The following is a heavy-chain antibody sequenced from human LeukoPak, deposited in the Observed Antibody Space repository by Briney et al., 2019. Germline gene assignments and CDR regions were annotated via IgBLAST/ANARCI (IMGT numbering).Heavy chain of an antibody. CDR2: INHSGST. Sequence: SETLSLTCAVYGSSFSGYSWSWIRQSPGKGLEWIGEINHSGSTNYNPSLKGRGTVSADTSKTQFSLELSSVTAADTAVYYCARGLKWDFVEARLWNYWGQGTLVTVSS. D-gene: IGHD1-26*01. CDR1: GSSFSGYS. J-gene: IGHJ4*02. V-gene: IGHV4-34*01. CDR3: ARGLKWDFVEARLWNY.